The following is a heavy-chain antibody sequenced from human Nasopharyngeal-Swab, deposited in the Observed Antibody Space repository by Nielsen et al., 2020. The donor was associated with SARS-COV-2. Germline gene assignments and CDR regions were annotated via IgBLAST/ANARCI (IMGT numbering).Heavy chain of an antibody. V-gene: IGHV3-15*01. Sequence: GLEWVGRIKSKTDGGTTDYAAPVKGRFTISRDDSKNTLYLQMNSLKTEDTAVYYCTVDYTPYGMDVWGQGTTVTVSS. CDR3: TVDYTPYGMDV. CDR2: IKSKTDGGTT. J-gene: IGHJ6*02. D-gene: IGHD4-11*01.